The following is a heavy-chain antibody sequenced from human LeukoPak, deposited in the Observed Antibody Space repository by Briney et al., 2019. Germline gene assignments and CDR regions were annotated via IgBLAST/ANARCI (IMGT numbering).Heavy chain of an antibody. D-gene: IGHD3-22*01. CDR2: IYYSGST. J-gene: IGHJ3*02. Sequence: SETLSLTCTVSGGSISSSSYYWGWIRQPPGKGLEWIGSIYYSGSTYYNPSLKSRVTISVDTSKNQFSLKLSSVTAADTAVYYCARTPPPDDSSGYYPSRDAFDIWGQGTMVTVSS. V-gene: IGHV4-39*07. CDR1: GGSISSSSYY. CDR3: ARTPPPDDSSGYYPSRDAFDI.